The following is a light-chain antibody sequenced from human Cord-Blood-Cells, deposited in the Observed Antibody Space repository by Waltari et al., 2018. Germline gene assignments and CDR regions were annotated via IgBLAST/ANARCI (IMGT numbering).Light chain of an antibody. CDR3: SSYTSSSNWV. J-gene: IGLJ3*02. CDR1: SSDVGGYNY. Sequence: QSALTQPASVSGSPGQSITISCTGTSSDVGGYNYVSWYQQHPGKAPKLMICEVSNRPSGVSNRFSGSKSGNTASLTISGLQAEDEADYYCSSYTSSSNWVFGGGTKLTVL. V-gene: IGLV2-14*01. CDR2: EVS.